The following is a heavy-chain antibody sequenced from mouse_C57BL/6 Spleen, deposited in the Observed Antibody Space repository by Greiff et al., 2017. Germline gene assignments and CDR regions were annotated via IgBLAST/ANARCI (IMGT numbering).Heavy chain of an antibody. CDR3: ARVLLSGYFDY. CDR1: GFTFSDYG. CDR2: ISNLAYSI. D-gene: IGHD1-1*01. V-gene: IGHV5-15*01. Sequence: EVQGVESGGGLVQPGGSLKLSCAASGFTFSDYGMAWVRQAPRKGPEWVAFISNLAYSIYYADTVTGRFTISRENAKNTLYLAMSSLRSEDTAMYYCARVLLSGYFDYWGQGTTLTVSS. J-gene: IGHJ2*01.